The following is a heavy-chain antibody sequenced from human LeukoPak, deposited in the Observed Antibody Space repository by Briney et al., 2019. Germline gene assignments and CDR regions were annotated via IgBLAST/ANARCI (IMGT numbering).Heavy chain of an antibody. Sequence: ASVKVSCKASGGTFSSYAISWVRQAPGQGLEWMGGIIPIFGTANYAQKFQGRVTITADESTSTAYMELSSLRSEDTAVYYCASVRRSGSYHFDYWGQGTLVTVSS. V-gene: IGHV1-69*13. J-gene: IGHJ4*02. CDR3: ASVRRSGSYHFDY. CDR2: IIPIFGTA. D-gene: IGHD3-10*01. CDR1: GGTFSSYA.